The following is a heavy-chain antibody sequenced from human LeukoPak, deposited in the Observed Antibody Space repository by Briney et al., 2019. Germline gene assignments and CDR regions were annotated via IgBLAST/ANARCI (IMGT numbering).Heavy chain of an antibody. CDR1: GFTFSSYG. D-gene: IGHD5-12*01. CDR2: IRYDGSNK. V-gene: IGHV3-30*02. CDR3: ARVSGYDWESFYDY. Sequence: PGGSLRLSCAASGFTFSSYGMHWVRQAPGKGLEWVAFIRYDGSNKYYADSVKGRFTISRDNSKNTLYLQMNSLRAEDTAVYYCARVSGYDWESFYDYWGQGTLVTVSS. J-gene: IGHJ4*02.